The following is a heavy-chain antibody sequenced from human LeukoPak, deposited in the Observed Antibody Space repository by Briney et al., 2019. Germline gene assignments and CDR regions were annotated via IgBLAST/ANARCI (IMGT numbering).Heavy chain of an antibody. Sequence: GGSLRLSCAASGFTFSSYAMHWVRQAPGKGLEWVAVISYDGSNKYYADSVKGRFTISRDNSKNTLYLQMNSLRAEDTAVYYCAREISEMATYYMFDYWGQETLVTVSS. CDR2: ISYDGSNK. CDR1: GFTFSSYA. CDR3: AREISEMATYYMFDY. V-gene: IGHV3-30-3*01. J-gene: IGHJ4*02. D-gene: IGHD5-24*01.